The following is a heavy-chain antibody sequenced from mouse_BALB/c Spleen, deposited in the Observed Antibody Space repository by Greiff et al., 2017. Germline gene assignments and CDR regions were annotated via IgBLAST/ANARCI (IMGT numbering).Heavy chain of an antibody. CDR3: AREDDYDAWFAY. V-gene: IGHV5-4*02. Sequence: EVKLMESGGGLVKPGGSLKLSCAASGFTFSDYYMYWVRQTPEKRLEWVATISDGGSYTYYPDSVKGRFTISRDNAKNNLYLQMSSLKSEDTAMYYCAREDDYDAWFAYWGQGTLVTVSA. J-gene: IGHJ3*01. CDR1: GFTFSDYY. CDR2: ISDGGSYT. D-gene: IGHD2-4*01.